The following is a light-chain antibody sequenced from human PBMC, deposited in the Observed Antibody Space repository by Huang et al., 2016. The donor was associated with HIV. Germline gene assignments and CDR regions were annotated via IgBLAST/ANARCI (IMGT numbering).Light chain of an antibody. CDR2: GTS. Sequence: DIQMTQSPSAMSASLGDIVTITCRASQGINNYLAWFQQKPGKVPKRLIYGTSNLQSGVPSRFSGSGSGTEFTLTITRLQPEDFATYYCLQYDSYPWTFGQGTEVEV. J-gene: IGKJ1*01. CDR1: QGINNY. V-gene: IGKV1-17*03. CDR3: LQYDSYPWT.